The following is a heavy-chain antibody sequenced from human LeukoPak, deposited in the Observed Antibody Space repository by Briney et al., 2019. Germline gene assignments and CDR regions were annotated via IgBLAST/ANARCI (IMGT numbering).Heavy chain of an antibody. J-gene: IGHJ4*02. CDR1: GGSISSGGYY. V-gene: IGHV4-31*03. D-gene: IGHD6-6*01. CDR3: ASTSIAGPDY. Sequence: SETLSLTCTVSGGSISSGGYYWSWICQHPGKGLEWIGYIYYSGSTYYNPSLKSRVTISVDTSKNQFSLKLSSVTAADTAVYYCASTSIAGPDYWGQGTLVTVSS. CDR2: IYYSGST.